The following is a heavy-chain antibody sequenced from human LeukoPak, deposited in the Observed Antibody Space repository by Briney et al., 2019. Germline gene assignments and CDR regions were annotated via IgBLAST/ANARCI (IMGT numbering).Heavy chain of an antibody. V-gene: IGHV3-21*01. CDR2: ISSSSSYI. CDR3: AREISYGDYPSGDAFDN. CDR1: GFTFSSYS. J-gene: IGHJ3*02. Sequence: MSGGSLRLSCAASGFTFSSYSMNWVRQAPGKGLEWVSSISSSSSYIYYADSVKGRFTISGDNAKKSLYMQMNSLRAEDTAVYFCAREISYGDYPSGDAFDNWGQGTMVTVSS. D-gene: IGHD4-17*01.